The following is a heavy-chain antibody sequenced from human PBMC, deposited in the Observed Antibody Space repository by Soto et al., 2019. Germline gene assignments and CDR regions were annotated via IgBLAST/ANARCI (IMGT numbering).Heavy chain of an antibody. D-gene: IGHD6-13*01. V-gene: IGHV3-30-3*01. Sequence: QVQLVESGGGVVQPGRSLRLSCAASGFTFSSYAMHWVRQAPGKGLEWVAVISYDGSNKYYADSVKGRFTISRDNSKNTLYLQMNRLRAEDTAVYYCARDYLNGYSLDYWGQGTLVTVSS. CDR2: ISYDGSNK. CDR3: ARDYLNGYSLDY. CDR1: GFTFSSYA. J-gene: IGHJ4*02.